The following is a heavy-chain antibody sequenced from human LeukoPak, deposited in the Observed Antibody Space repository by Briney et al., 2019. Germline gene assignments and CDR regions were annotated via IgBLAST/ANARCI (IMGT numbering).Heavy chain of an antibody. CDR1: GGTFSSYA. CDR2: IIPIFGTA. D-gene: IGHD5-12*01. V-gene: IGHV1-69*13. CDR3: ASKGIVATIENWYFDL. J-gene: IGHJ2*01. Sequence: SVKVSCKASGGTFSSYAISWVRQAPGQGLEWMGGIIPIFGTANYAQKFQGRVTITADESTSTAYMELSSLRSEDTAVYYCASKGIVATIENWYFDLWGRGTLVTVSS.